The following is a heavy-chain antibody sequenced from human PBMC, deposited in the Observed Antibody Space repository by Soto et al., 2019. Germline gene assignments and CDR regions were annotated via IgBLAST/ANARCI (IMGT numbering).Heavy chain of an antibody. CDR3: ARDSIVATTVTYYYYYGMDV. J-gene: IGHJ6*02. V-gene: IGHV1-69*13. CDR1: GGTFSSYA. D-gene: IGHD5-12*01. Sequence: ASVKVSCKASGGTFSSYAISWVRQAPGQGLEWMGGIIPIFGTANYAQKFQGRVTITADESTSTAYMELSSLRSEDTAVYYCARDSIVATTVTYYYYYGMDVWGQGTTVTVSS. CDR2: IIPIFGTA.